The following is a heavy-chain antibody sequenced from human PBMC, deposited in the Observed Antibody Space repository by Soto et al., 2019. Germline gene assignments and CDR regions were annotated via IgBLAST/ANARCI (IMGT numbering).Heavy chain of an antibody. CDR1: GGSVNIGTYY. V-gene: IGHV4-61*01. CDR3: ARAAAYNGFDY. Sequence: PSETLSLTCTVPGGSVNIGTYYWSLIRQPPGKGLEWIGFIHYSGSTNYNPSLKSRVTISVDTSKNQFSLKLSSVTAADTAVYYCARAAAYNGFDYWGQGTLVTSPQ. CDR2: IHYSGST. J-gene: IGHJ4*02. D-gene: IGHD1-26*01.